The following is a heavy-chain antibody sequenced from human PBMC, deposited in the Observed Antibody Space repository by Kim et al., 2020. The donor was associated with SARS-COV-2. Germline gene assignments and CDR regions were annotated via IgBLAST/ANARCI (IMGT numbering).Heavy chain of an antibody. Sequence: SETLSLTCTVSGGSISSGGYYWSWIRQHPGKGLEWIGYIYYSGSTYYNPSLKSRVTISVDTSKNQFSLKLSSVTAADTAVYYCARVTRSPDIVVVPAATFDYWGKGTLVTVSS. CDR2: IYYSGST. V-gene: IGHV4-31*03. D-gene: IGHD2-2*01. CDR1: GGSISSGGYY. CDR3: ARVTRSPDIVVVPAATFDY. J-gene: IGHJ4*02.